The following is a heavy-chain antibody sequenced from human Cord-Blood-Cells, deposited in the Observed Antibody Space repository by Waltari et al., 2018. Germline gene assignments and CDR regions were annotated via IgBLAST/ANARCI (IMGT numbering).Heavy chain of an antibody. CDR2: IYHSGST. Sequence: QVQLQESGPGLVKPSETLSLTCAVSGYSISSGYYWGWIRQPPEKGLEWIGSIYHSGSTYYNPSLKSRVTISVDTSKNQFSLKLSSVTAADTAVYYCASGQWELRVYDYWGQGTLVTVSS. CDR1: GYSISSGYY. J-gene: IGHJ4*02. CDR3: ASGQWELRVYDY. V-gene: IGHV4-38-2*01. D-gene: IGHD1-26*01.